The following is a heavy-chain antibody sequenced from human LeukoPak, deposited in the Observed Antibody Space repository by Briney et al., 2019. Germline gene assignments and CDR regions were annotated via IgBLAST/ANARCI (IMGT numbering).Heavy chain of an antibody. D-gene: IGHD1-26*01. CDR1: GFTFSSYG. Sequence: PGRSLRLSCAASGFTFSSYGMHWARQAPGKGLEWVAVIWNDGSDKYYADSVKGRFTISRDNSKNTLYLQMNSPRAEDKAVYYCAKPTRGSGSFLIDFWGQGTLVTVSS. V-gene: IGHV3-33*06. CDR3: AKPTRGSGSFLIDF. CDR2: IWNDGSDK. J-gene: IGHJ4*02.